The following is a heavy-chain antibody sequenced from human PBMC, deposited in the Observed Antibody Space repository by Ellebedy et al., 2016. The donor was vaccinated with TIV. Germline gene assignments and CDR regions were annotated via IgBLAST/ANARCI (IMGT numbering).Heavy chain of an antibody. D-gene: IGHD3-10*01. J-gene: IGHJ6*02. CDR1: GDSFSSYF. CDR3: ARDQYYGSGSYYYYYGMDV. V-gene: IGHV4-59*01. CDR2: FYYSGSP. Sequence: MPSETLSLTCTVSGDSFSSYFWSWIRQPPGGGLEWIGNFYYSGSPNYNPSLKSRVTISVDRSKNQISLMLNSVTAADTAVYYCARDQYYGSGSYYYYYGMDVWGQGTTVTVSS.